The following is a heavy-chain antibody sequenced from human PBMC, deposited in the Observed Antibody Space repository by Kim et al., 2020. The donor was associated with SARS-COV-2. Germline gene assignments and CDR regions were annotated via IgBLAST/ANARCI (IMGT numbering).Heavy chain of an antibody. CDR1: QFTFGSYG. D-gene: IGHD1-26*01. CDR3: AERGSGGYDY. V-gene: IGHV3-30*18. J-gene: IGHJ4*02. CDR2: ITSDGSYR. Sequence: GGSLRLSCAASQFTFGSYGIFWVRQAPGKGLEWVAVITSDGSYRHYGDAVKGRFTVSRDDSKKMVYLQMNSLRAEDTAVYYCAERGSGGYDYWGQGTLVTVSS.